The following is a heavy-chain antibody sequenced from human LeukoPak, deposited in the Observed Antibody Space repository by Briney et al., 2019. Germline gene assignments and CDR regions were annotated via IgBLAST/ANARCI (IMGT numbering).Heavy chain of an antibody. V-gene: IGHV4-30-2*01. CDR2: IYHSGST. CDR3: ARGVAAAGTRGDWFDP. D-gene: IGHD6-13*01. CDR1: GGSISSGGYS. J-gene: IGHJ5*02. Sequence: SETLSLTCAVSGGSISSGGYSWSWIRRPPGKGLEWIGYIYHSGSTYYNPSLKSRVTISVDRSKNQFSLKLSSVTAADTAVYYCARGVAAAGTRGDWFDPWGQGTLVTVSS.